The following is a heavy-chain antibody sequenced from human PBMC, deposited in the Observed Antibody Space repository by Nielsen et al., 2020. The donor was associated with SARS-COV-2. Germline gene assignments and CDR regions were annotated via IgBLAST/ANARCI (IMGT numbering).Heavy chain of an antibody. Sequence: LKISCSASGFTFSSYAMHWVRQAPGKGLEYVSAISSNGGSTYYADSVKGRFTISRDNSKNTLYLQMNSLRAEDTAVYYCANYQWAFDIWGQGTMVTVSS. CDR3: ANYQWAFDI. CDR1: GFTFSSYA. V-gene: IGHV3-64*04. D-gene: IGHD6-19*01. CDR2: ISSNGGST. J-gene: IGHJ3*02.